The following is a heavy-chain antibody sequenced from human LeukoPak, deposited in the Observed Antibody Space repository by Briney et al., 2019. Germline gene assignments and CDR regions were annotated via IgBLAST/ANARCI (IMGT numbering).Heavy chain of an antibody. CDR3: AREGTAYYYGSGSYYPHPYYFDY. Sequence: GASVKVSCKASGGTFSSYAISWVRQAPGQGLEWMGGIIPIFGTANYAQKFQGRVTITADESTSTAYMELSSLRSEDTAVYYCAREGTAYYYGSGSYYPHPYYFDYWGQGTLVTVSS. D-gene: IGHD3-10*01. CDR1: GGTFSSYA. V-gene: IGHV1-69*13. CDR2: IIPIFGTA. J-gene: IGHJ4*02.